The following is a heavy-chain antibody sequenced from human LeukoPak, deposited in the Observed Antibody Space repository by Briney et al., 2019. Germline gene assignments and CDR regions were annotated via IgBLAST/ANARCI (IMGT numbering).Heavy chain of an antibody. V-gene: IGHV4-30-4*08. CDR2: IYYSGST. Sequence: SETLSLTCTVSGGSISSGDYYWSWIRQPPGKGLEWIGYIYYSGSTYYNPSLKSRVTISLDTSKNQFSLKLSSVTAADTAVYYCARRGTHWYFDLWGRGTLVTVSS. J-gene: IGHJ2*01. D-gene: IGHD1-1*01. CDR3: ARRGTHWYFDL. CDR1: GGSISSGDYY.